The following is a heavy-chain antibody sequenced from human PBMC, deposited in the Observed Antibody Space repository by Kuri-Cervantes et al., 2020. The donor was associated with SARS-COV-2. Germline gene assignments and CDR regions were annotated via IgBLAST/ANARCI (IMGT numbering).Heavy chain of an antibody. D-gene: IGHD4-17*01. CDR1: GGSISSSSYY. V-gene: IGHV4-39*01. J-gene: IGHJ4*02. CDR2: IYYSGST. CDR3: ARLPATVTRHY. Sequence: GSLRLSCTVSGGSISSSSYYWGWIRQPPGKGLEWIGSIYYSGSTYYNPSLKSRVTISVDTSKNQFSLKLSSVTAADTAVYYCARLPATVTRHYWGQGTLVTVSS.